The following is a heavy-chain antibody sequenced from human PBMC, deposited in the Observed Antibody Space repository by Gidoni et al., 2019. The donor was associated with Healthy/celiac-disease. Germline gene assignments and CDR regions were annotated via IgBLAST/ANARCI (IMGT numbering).Heavy chain of an antibody. CDR2: IYPGDSDT. J-gene: IGHJ6*03. V-gene: IGHV5-51*01. CDR1: GYSFTSYW. Sequence: GESLKISCKGSGYSFTSYWLGWVRQMPGKGLEWMGIIYPGDSDTRYSPSFQGQVTISADKSISTAYLQWSSLKASDTAMYYCARIRFLEWLSGNYMDVWGKGTTVTVSS. CDR3: ARIRFLEWLSGNYMDV. D-gene: IGHD3-3*01.